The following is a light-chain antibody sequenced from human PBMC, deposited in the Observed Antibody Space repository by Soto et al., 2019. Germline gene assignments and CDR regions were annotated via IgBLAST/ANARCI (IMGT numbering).Light chain of an antibody. J-gene: IGKJ1*01. CDR1: QGISNY. CDR3: QKYNSAPRWT. CDR2: AAS. V-gene: IGKV1-27*01. Sequence: DIQMIQSPSSLSASVGDRVTITCRASQGISNYLAWYQQKPGKVPKLLIYAASTLQSGVPSRFSGSGSGTDFTLTISSLQPEDVATYYCQKYNSAPRWTFGQGTKVEIK.